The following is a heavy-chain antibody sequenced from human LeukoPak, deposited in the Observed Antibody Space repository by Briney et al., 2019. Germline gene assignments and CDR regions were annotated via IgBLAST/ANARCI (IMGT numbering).Heavy chain of an antibody. CDR2: IYYSGST. CDR3: ARSKYYPLRLDP. J-gene: IGHJ5*02. D-gene: IGHD2/OR15-2a*01. V-gene: IGHV4-59*01. CDR1: GGSISSYY. Sequence: ASETLSLTCTVSGGSISSYYWSWIRQPPGKGLEWIGYIYYSGSTNYNPSLKSRVTISVDTSKNQFSLKLSSVTAADTAVYYCARSKYYPLRLDPWGQGTLVTVSS.